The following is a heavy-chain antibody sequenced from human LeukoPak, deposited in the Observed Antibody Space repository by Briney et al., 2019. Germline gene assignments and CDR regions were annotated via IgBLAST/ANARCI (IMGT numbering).Heavy chain of an antibody. V-gene: IGHV3-30-3*01. CDR3: ARVPPTYYYDSSDFDY. CDR2: ISYDGSNK. Sequence: PGRSLRLSCAASGFTFSSYAMHWVRQAPGKGLEWVAVISYDGSNKYYADSVKGRFTISRDNSKNTLYLQMNSLRAEDTAVYYCARVPPTYYYDSSDFDYWGQGTLVTVSS. D-gene: IGHD3-22*01. CDR1: GFTFSSYA. J-gene: IGHJ4*02.